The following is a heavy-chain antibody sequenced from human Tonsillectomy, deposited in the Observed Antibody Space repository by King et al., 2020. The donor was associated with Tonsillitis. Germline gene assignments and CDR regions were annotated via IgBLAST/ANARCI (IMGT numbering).Heavy chain of an antibody. V-gene: IGHV4-59*01. CDR1: GDSISSYY. CDR2: IYYSGST. CDR3: ARDYYGARAFDI. J-gene: IGHJ3*02. Sequence: VQLQESGPGLVKPSETLSLTCTVSGDSISSYYWSWIRQPPGKGLEWIGYIYYSGSTSYNPSLKSRVTISVDTSKNQFSLKLSSVTAADTAVYYCARDYYGARAFDIWVQGTMVTVSS. D-gene: IGHD3-22*01.